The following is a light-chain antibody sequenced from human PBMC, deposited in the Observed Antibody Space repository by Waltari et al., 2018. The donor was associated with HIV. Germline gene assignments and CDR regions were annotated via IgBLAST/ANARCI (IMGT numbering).Light chain of an antibody. J-gene: IGLJ3*02. CDR2: EVA. CDR3: QSYDVATVV. Sequence: NLILTQPRSVSGSPGSTVTISCTRSSGSIASNYVQWFHQGPDSAPARLIHEVAHRPSGVPDRFSGSVDSHSTSASLTISGLKTEDEADYYCQSYDVATVVFGGGTRLTVL. V-gene: IGLV6-57*03. CDR1: SGSIASNY.